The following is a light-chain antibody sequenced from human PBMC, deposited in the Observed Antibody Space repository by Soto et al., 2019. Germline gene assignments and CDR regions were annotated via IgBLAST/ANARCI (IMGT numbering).Light chain of an antibody. CDR3: MQGVQTPFT. CDR1: QSLLFGNGYDY. Sequence: DIVMTQSPLSLPVTPGEPASISCRSSQSLLFGNGYDYLDWYLQKPGQSPQLLIYLGSHRASGDPDRFSGSGSGTDFTLKISRVEAEDVGVYYCMQGVQTPFTFGPGTKVDIK. J-gene: IGKJ3*01. V-gene: IGKV2-28*01. CDR2: LGS.